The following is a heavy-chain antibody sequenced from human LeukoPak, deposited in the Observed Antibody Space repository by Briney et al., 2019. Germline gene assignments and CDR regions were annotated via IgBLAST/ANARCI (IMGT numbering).Heavy chain of an antibody. J-gene: IGHJ4*02. CDR1: GFTFDDYA. D-gene: IGHD6-13*01. V-gene: IGHV3-66*01. Sequence: TGGSLRLSCAASGFTFDDYAMNWVCQAPGKGLEWVSVIYSGGSTYYADSVKGRFTISRDNSKNTLYLQMNSLRAEDTAVYHCARVDSRTAQFDYWGQGTLVTVSS. CDR3: ARVDSRTAQFDY. CDR2: IYSGGST.